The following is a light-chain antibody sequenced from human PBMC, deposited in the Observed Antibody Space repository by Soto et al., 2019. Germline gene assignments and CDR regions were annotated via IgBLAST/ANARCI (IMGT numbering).Light chain of an antibody. CDR3: SSYAGSNKGVV. V-gene: IGLV2-8*01. Sequence: QSALTQPPSASASPGQSVTISCTGTSSDVGGYNSVSWCQQYPGKAPKLMIYEVSKRPSGVPDRFSGSKSGNTASLTVSGLQAEDEADYYCSSYAGSNKGVVFGGGTKLTVL. CDR2: EVS. CDR1: SSDVGGYNS. J-gene: IGLJ2*01.